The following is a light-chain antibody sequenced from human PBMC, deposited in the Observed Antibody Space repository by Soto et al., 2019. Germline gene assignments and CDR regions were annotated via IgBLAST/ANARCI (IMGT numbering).Light chain of an antibody. Sequence: EIVLTQSPGTVSLSAGERATLSCRASQSISTNSLAWYQQKPGQAPRLLIYAGSSRATGIPDRFAGSGSGADFTLTISSLEPEDFAVYFCHQYDTSPLSFGGGTKVGMK. V-gene: IGKV3-20*01. CDR3: HQYDTSPLS. CDR2: AGS. J-gene: IGKJ4*01. CDR1: QSISTNS.